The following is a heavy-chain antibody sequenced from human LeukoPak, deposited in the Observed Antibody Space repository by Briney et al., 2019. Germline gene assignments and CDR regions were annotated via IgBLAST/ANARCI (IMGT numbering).Heavy chain of an antibody. CDR1: GGSFSGYY. Sequence: SETLSLTCAVYGGSFSGYYWSWIRQPPGKGLEWIGEINHSGSTNYNPSLKSRVTISVDTSKNQFSLKLSSVTAADTAVYYCARGGIDSGSQELDYWGQGTLVTVSS. V-gene: IGHV4-34*01. D-gene: IGHD6-13*01. CDR2: INHSGST. J-gene: IGHJ4*02. CDR3: ARGGIDSGSQELDY.